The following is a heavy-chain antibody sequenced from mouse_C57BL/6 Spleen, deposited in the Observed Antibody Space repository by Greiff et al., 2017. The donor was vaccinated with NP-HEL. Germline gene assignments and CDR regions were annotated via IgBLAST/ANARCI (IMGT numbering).Heavy chain of an antibody. CDR3: TRWDGHSRRDAMDY. V-gene: IGHV1-15*01. Sequence: QVQLQQSGAELVRPGASVTLSCKASGYTFTDYEMHWVKQTPVHGLEWIGAIDPETGGTAYNQKFKGKAILTADKSSSTAYMELRSLTSEDSAVYYCTRWDGHSRRDAMDYWGQGTSVTVSS. CDR1: GYTFTDYE. D-gene: IGHD2-3*01. J-gene: IGHJ4*01. CDR2: IDPETGGT.